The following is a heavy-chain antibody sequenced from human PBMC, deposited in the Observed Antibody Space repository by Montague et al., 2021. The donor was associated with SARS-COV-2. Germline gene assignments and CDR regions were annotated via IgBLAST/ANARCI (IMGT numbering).Heavy chain of an antibody. D-gene: IGHD3-10*01. CDR2: IYYTGNT. J-gene: IGHJ4*02. V-gene: IGHV4-59*01. Sequence: SETLSLTCTVSGGSTSNYYWNWIRQPPGKGLQWIGYIYYTGNTNYDPSLKSRVTMSIDTSKKQFSLKLSSVTTADAAMYYCARALYGSGSSHFDYWGQGTLVTVSS. CDR1: GGSTSNYY. CDR3: ARALYGSGSSHFDY.